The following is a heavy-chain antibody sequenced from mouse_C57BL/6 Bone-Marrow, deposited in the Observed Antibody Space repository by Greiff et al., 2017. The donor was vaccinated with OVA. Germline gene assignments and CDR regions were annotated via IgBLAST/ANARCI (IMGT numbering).Heavy chain of an antibody. CDR2: IIPYNGDT. V-gene: IGHV1-20*01. CDR3: ASYYGHHGRYYFDY. CDR1: GYSFTGYF. Sequence: EVQLQQSGPELVKPGDSVKISCKASGYSFTGYFMNWVMQSHGQSLEWIGRIIPYNGDTFYNQKFKGKAPLTVDKSSSTAHMERRSLTSEASAGYYCASYYGHHGRYYFDYWGQGTTLTVSS. J-gene: IGHJ2*01. D-gene: IGHD2-1*01.